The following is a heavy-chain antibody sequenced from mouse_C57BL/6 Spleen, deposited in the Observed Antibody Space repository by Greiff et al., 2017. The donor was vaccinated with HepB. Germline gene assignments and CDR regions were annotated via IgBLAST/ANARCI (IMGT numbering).Heavy chain of an antibody. V-gene: IGHV1-39*01. J-gene: IGHJ3*01. D-gene: IGHD2-3*01. CDR1: GYSFTDYN. CDR2: INPNYGTT. CDR3: AKVYDGYYLAWFAY. Sequence: VHVKQSGPELVKPGASVKISCKASGYSFTDYNMNWVKQSNGKSLEWIGVINPNYGTTSYNQKFKGKATLTVDQSSSTAYMQLNSLTSEDSAVYYCAKVYDGYYLAWFAYWGQGTLVTVSA.